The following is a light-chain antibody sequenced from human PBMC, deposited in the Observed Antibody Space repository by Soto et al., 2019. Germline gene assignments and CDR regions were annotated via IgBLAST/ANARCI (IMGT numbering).Light chain of an antibody. CDR1: SSDVGGYEF. V-gene: IGLV2-8*01. Sequence: QSALTQPPSASGSPGQAVTISCTGTSSDVGGYEFVSWYQHHPGKAPKLIIYGVNKRPSGVPDRFSGSRSGNTASLTVSGLQAEDEADYYCSSYAGRNKGVFGGGTKVTVL. J-gene: IGLJ3*02. CDR2: GVN. CDR3: SSYAGRNKGV.